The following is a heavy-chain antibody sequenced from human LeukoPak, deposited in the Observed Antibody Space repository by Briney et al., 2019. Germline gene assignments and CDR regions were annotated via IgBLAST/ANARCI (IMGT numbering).Heavy chain of an antibody. CDR3: ARGGKEGITFDY. Sequence: SETLSLTCTVSGGSISSYYWSWIRQPPGKGLEWIGYIYYSGSTNYNPSLKSRVTISVDTSKNQFSLKLSSVTAADTAVYYCARGGKEGITFDYWGQGTLVTVSS. CDR1: GGSISSYY. J-gene: IGHJ4*02. V-gene: IGHV4-59*01. CDR2: IYYSGST.